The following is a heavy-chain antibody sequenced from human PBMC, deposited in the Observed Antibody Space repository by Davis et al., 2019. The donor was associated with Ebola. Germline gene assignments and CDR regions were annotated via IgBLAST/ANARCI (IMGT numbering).Heavy chain of an antibody. CDR2: IYPGDSDT. J-gene: IGHJ3*02. CDR1: GYSFTTYW. Sequence: PGGSLRLSCKGSGYSFTTYWIAWVRQTPAKGLEWMGIIYPGDSDTRYSPSFQGQVTISADKSISTAYLQWSSLKASDTAMYYCARLQGSYYAFGAFDIWGQGTMVTVSS. CDR3: ARLQGSYYAFGAFDI. V-gene: IGHV5-51*01. D-gene: IGHD1-26*01.